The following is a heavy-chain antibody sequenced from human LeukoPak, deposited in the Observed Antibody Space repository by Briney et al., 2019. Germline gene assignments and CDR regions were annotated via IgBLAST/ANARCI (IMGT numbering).Heavy chain of an antibody. CDR3: AGQLANLAMDV. J-gene: IGHJ6*02. V-gene: IGHV4-4*07. Sequence: SETLSLTCTVSGGSFSSYYWSWIRQPAGKGLEWIGRMFISGDTIYNSSHRSRVTMSLDTSQNQFSLKLTSVTAADTAVYYCAGQLANLAMDVWGQGTTVTVSS. CDR2: MFISGDT. D-gene: IGHD6-19*01. CDR1: GGSFSSYY.